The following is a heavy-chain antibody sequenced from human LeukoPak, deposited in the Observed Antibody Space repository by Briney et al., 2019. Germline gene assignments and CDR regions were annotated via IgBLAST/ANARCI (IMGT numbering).Heavy chain of an antibody. CDR3: ARAKSSSWFNWFDP. J-gene: IGHJ5*02. CDR1: GFTFSDYY. D-gene: IGHD6-13*01. Sequence: GGSLRLSCAASGFTFSDYYMSWIRQAPGKGLEWVSYISSSGSTIYYADSVKGRFTISRDNAKNSLYLQMNSLRAEETAVYYCARAKSSSWFNWFDPWGQGTLVTVSS. CDR2: ISSSGSTI. V-gene: IGHV3-11*04.